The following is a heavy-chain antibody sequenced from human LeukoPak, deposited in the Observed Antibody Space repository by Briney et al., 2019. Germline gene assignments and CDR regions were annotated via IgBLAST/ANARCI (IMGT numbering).Heavy chain of an antibody. Sequence: GGSLRLTCAASGITFSSHGMHWVRQAPGKGLEWVSYISSSGSTIYYADSVKGRFTISRDDMRNSLSLQMNGLRPEDTAIYYCARRFSDWGQGILVTVS. CDR2: ISSSGSTI. CDR3: ARRFSD. V-gene: IGHV3-48*04. J-gene: IGHJ4*02. CDR1: GITFSSHG. D-gene: IGHD3-3*02.